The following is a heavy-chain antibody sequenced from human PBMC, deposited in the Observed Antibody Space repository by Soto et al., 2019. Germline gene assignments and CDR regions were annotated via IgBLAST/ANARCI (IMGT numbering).Heavy chain of an antibody. CDR1: GFSFDDYS. D-gene: IGHD5-12*01. CDR2: ISGSGDNT. J-gene: IGHJ4*02. Sequence: QTXGSLRLSCAASGFSFDDYSMTWVRQATGKGLDWVSAISGSGDNTYYADSVKGRFTISRDNSRNTLYLQLNTLRAEDTALYYCAKRYYSGYDLAYFDDWGQGTLVTVSS. V-gene: IGHV3-23*01. CDR3: AKRYYSGYDLAYFDD.